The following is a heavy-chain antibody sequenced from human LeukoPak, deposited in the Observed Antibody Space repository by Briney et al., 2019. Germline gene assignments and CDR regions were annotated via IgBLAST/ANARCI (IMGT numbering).Heavy chain of an antibody. J-gene: IGHJ5*02. CDR1: GFSLSTSGVG. CDR3: AHMSHYYDGRWFDP. V-gene: IGHV2-5*01. CDR2: IYWNDDK. Sequence: SGPTLVNPTQTLTLTCTFSGFSLSTSGVGVGWIRQPPGKALEWLALIYWNDDKRYSPSLKSRLTITKDTSKNQVVLTMTNVDPVDTATYYCAHMSHYYDGRWFDPWGQGTLVTVSS. D-gene: IGHD3-22*01.